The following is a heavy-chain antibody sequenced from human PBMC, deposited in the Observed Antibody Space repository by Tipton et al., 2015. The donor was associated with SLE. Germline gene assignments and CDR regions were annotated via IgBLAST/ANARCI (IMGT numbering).Heavy chain of an antibody. CDR3: ARGRGGRRYWYFDL. J-gene: IGHJ2*01. CDR2: IYHSGTT. CDR1: GYSISSGYF. D-gene: IGHD1-26*01. Sequence: GLVKPSETLSLSCAVSGYSISSGYFWAWIRQPPGKGLEWIGLIYHSGTTYYNPSLKSRVTISVDTSKNQFSLKLSSVTAADTAVYYCARGRGGRRYWYFDLWGRGTLVTVSS. V-gene: IGHV4-38-2*01.